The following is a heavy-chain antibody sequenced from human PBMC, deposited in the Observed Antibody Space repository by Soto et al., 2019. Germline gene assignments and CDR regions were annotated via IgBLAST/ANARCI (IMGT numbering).Heavy chain of an antibody. V-gene: IGHV3-72*01. Sequence: EVQVVESGGGLVQPGESTRLSCAVSGFTFSDHHMDWVRQAPGKGLEWIGRIRNKANNDATEYAASVKGRFTISRDDSKNSVYLQMNDLKSDDTATYDCGRVGGWRGPSNGLDFWGQGTLVTVSS. J-gene: IGHJ3*01. CDR3: GRVGGWRGPSNGLDF. CDR1: GFTFSDHH. D-gene: IGHD2-8*01. CDR2: IRNKANNDAT.